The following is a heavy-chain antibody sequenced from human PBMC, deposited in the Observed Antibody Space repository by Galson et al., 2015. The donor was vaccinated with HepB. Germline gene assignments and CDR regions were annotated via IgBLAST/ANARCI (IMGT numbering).Heavy chain of an antibody. V-gene: IGHV3-30-3*01. Sequence: SLRLSCAASGFTLSSYAMHWVRQAPGKGLGWVAVISYDGSNKYYADSVKGRFTISRDNSKNTLYLQMTSLRAEDTAVYYRAREDRDFSGYLDYWGQGTLVTVSS. CDR3: AREDRDFSGYLDY. D-gene: IGHD2-15*01. J-gene: IGHJ4*02. CDR1: GFTLSSYA. CDR2: ISYDGSNK.